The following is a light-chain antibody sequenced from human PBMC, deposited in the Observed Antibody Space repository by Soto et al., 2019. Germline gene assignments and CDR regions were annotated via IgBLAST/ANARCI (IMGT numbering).Light chain of an antibody. CDR2: AAS. J-gene: IGKJ1*01. Sequence: DILMTQSPSSLSASVGDRVTITCRASQNIRNYLNWYQQKPGKAPRLLIHAASILQSGVPSRFSGGGSGTEFTLTISSLQPEDFATFYCQQSYDKSPWTFSQGTKVEVK. V-gene: IGKV1-39*01. CDR3: QQSYDKSPWT. CDR1: QNIRNY.